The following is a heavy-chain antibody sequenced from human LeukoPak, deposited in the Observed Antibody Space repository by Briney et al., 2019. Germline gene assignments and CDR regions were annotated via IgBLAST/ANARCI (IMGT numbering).Heavy chain of an antibody. D-gene: IGHD2-2*01. Sequence: GGSLRLSCAASGFTVSSNYMSWVRQAAGEGLEWVSLIYSDGSTYYADSVRGRFTVSRDNSKNTLNLQMNSLRAEDTAFYYCARGYSSASCYGLDFWGQGTPVTVSS. CDR3: ARGYSSASCYGLDF. J-gene: IGHJ6*02. V-gene: IGHV3-66*01. CDR1: GFTVSSNY. CDR2: IYSDGST.